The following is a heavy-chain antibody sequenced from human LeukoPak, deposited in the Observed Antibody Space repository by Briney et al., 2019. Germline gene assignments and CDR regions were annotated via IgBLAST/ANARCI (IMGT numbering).Heavy chain of an antibody. CDR2: INANSGTT. J-gene: IGHJ5*01. V-gene: IGHV3-23*01. Sequence: GGSLRLSCAASGFAFSFYAMSWLRQPPGKGLEWVSTINANSGTTSYAASVRGRFTISRDNSKNTLYLQVNTLRADDTATYYCAKPVSGGLAVTADWFHPWGQGTLVTVSS. CDR1: GFAFSFYA. CDR3: AKPVSGGLAVTADWFHP. D-gene: IGHD6-19*01.